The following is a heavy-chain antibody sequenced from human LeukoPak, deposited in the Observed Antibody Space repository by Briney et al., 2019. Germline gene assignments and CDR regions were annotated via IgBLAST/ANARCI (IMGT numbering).Heavy chain of an antibody. CDR1: GFTFSDYA. CDR2: ISGSGGST. J-gene: IGHJ4*02. Sequence: PGGSLRLSCAASGFTFSDYAMNWVRQAPGKGLDWVPTISGSGGSTYYADSVKGRFTISRDNSKNTLYLQMGSLSAEDMAVYYCAREGGGIPDDWGQRTLVTVSS. V-gene: IGHV3-23*01. D-gene: IGHD1-26*01. CDR3: AREGGGIPDD.